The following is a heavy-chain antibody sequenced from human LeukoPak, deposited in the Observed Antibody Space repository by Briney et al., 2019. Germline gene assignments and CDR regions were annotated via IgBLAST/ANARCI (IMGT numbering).Heavy chain of an antibody. Sequence: GGSLRLSCAASGFAFSSYGMHWVRQAPGKGLEWVAVIWYDGSSKYSADSVKGRFTVSRDNSKNTLYLQMNSLRAEDTAVYYCAKAGLTECFDYWGQGTLVTVSS. V-gene: IGHV3-30*02. CDR2: IWYDGSSK. CDR3: AKAGLTECFDY. J-gene: IGHJ4*02. D-gene: IGHD1-14*01. CDR1: GFAFSSYG.